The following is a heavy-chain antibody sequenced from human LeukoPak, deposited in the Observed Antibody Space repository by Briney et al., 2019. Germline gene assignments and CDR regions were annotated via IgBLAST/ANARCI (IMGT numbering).Heavy chain of an antibody. J-gene: IGHJ5*02. CDR2: ISGSGANT. CDR1: GFTFISYA. V-gene: IGHV3-23*01. CDR3: AKDPRLQITMIRAGNWFDP. D-gene: IGHD3-10*01. Sequence: PGGSLRLSCAASGFTFISYAMSWVRQAPGKGLEWVSGISGSGANTYYADSVKGRFTVSRDNTKKILYLQMNNLRAEDTAVYYCAKDPRLQITMIRAGNWFDPWGQGTLVTVSS.